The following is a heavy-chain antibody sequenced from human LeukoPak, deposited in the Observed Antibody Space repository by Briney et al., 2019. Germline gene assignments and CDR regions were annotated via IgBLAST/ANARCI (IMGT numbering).Heavy chain of an antibody. D-gene: IGHD5-12*01. CDR2: INHSGST. J-gene: IGHJ4*02. V-gene: IGHV4-34*01. Sequence: SETLSLTCAVYGGSFSGYYWSWLRQPPGKGLEWIGEINHSGSTNYNPSLKSRVTISVDTSKNQFSLKLSSVTAADTAVYYCARIPYSGYDFYSFDYWGQGTLVTVSS. CDR3: ARIPYSGYDFYSFDY. CDR1: GGSFSGYY.